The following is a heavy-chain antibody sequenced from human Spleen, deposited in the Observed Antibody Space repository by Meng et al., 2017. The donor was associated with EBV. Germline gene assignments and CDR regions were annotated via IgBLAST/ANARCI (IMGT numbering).Heavy chain of an antibody. V-gene: IGHV1-18*04. D-gene: IGHD6-19*01. CDR3: ARGTRSVFIAVAQTGFDY. Sequence: PLVQSGTELKKPGTSVQDSGMAYGYTITNYLTTRGRPAPGQGLEWMGWINADNGNTNYAQKLQGRVTMTADTSTNTVYMELRSLRSDDTAVYYCARGTRSVFIAVAQTGFDYWGQGTLVTVSS. CDR2: INADNGNT. J-gene: IGHJ4*02. CDR1: GYTITNYL.